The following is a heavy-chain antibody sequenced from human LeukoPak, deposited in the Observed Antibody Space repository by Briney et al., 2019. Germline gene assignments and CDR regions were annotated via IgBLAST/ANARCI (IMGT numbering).Heavy chain of an antibody. CDR3: ARGPDHAKVGY. J-gene: IGHJ4*02. CDR2: INDSGGT. Sequence: SETLSLTCTVSGGSISSYYWSWIRQPPEKGLEWIGEINDSGGTDYSPSLRSRVTISIDTSKNQFSLKLSSVTAADTAVYYCARGPDHAKVGYWGQGTLVTVSS. D-gene: IGHD1-14*01. V-gene: IGHV4-34*01. CDR1: GGSISSYY.